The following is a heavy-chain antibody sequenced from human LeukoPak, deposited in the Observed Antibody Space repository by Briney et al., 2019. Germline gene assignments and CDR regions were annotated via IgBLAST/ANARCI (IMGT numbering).Heavy chain of an antibody. D-gene: IGHD2-15*01. CDR3: VRQVAQGHLGYCSGGSCYPYYFDY. Sequence: TPSETLSLTCTVSGGSIRSSRYDWGWVRQGQGKGLEWDESNYGSRSTYYNPSRKSRLTIAVDTSKNQFSLELSSVTAADTAVYYRVRQVAQGHLGYCSGGSCYPYYFDYWGQGTLVTVSS. V-gene: IGHV4-39*01. CDR1: GGSIRSSRYD. J-gene: IGHJ4*02. CDR2: NYGSRST.